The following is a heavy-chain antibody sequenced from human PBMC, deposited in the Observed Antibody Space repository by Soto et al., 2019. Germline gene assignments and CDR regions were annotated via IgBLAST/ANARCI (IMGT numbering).Heavy chain of an antibody. CDR2: IYYSGST. J-gene: IGHJ5*02. CDR3: TRVRRGSGSYFWFDP. Sequence: AETLSLTCAVSGGSISSSNWWSWIRQPPGKGLEWIGYIYYSGSTNYNPSLKSRVTISVDTSKNQFSLKLSSVTAADTAVYYCTRVRRGSGSYFWFDPWGQGTLVTVSS. V-gene: IGHV4-61*01. CDR1: GGSISSSNW. D-gene: IGHD3-10*01.